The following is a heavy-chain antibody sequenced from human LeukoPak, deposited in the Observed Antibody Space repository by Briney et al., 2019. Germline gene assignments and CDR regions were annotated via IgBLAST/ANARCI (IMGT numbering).Heavy chain of an antibody. CDR2: SYYFGST. V-gene: IGHV4-31*03. CDR3: ARTLGSGDHLFNFDY. J-gene: IGHJ4*02. D-gene: IGHD3-22*01. Sequence: SETLSLTCTVSGGSISSGAYYWSWIRQHPGKGLEWIGSSYYFGSTSYNPSLKSRVTISLDTSKNQFSLKLSSVTAADTAVYYCARTLGSGDHLFNFDYWGQGTLVTASS. CDR1: GGSISSGAYY.